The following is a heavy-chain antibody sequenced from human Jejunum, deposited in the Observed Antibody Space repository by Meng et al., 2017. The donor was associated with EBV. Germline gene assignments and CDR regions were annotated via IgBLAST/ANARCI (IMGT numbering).Heavy chain of an antibody. Sequence: QVQLVXXXXXXVQXGXXXRLSXXASGFMFSSYAMHWVRQAPGKGLEWVGVISYDEINIFYADSVKGRFTISRDNSQNTLYLQMTSLRLEDTAVYYCARRSSPFRPAAPLDYWGQGTLVTVSS. D-gene: IGHD6-25*01. CDR1: GFMFSSYA. CDR2: ISYDEINI. CDR3: ARRSSPFRPAAPLDY. J-gene: IGHJ4*02. V-gene: IGHV3-30-3*01.